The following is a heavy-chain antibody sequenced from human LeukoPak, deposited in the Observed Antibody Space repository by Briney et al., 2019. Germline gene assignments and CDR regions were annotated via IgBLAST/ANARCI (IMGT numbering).Heavy chain of an antibody. J-gene: IGHJ4*02. CDR1: GFTFSSYS. D-gene: IGHD3-9*01. CDR3: ATDDLKNRDYYNIED. V-gene: IGHV3-7*04. Sequence: TGGSLRLSCGASGFTFSSYSMTWVRQAPGKGLEWVATIKEAGTETFYVDSVKGRFTISRDNAKNSLFLQMNSLRAEDTAVYFCATDDLKNRDYYNIEDWGQGTLVTVSS. CDR2: IKEAGTET.